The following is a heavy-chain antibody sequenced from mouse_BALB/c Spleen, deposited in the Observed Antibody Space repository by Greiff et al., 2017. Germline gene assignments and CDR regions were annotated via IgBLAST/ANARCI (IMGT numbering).Heavy chain of an antibody. V-gene: IGHV1S137*01. CDR2: ISTYYGDA. J-gene: IGHJ4*01. Sequence: QVQLQQSGAELVRPGVSVKISCKGSGYTFTDYAMHWVKQSHAKSLEWIGVISTYYGDASYNQKFKGKATLTADKSSSTAYMQLSSLTSEDSAVYYCARWGDGSPDYWGQGTSVTVSS. D-gene: IGHD2-3*01. CDR3: ARWGDGSPDY. CDR1: GYTFTDYA.